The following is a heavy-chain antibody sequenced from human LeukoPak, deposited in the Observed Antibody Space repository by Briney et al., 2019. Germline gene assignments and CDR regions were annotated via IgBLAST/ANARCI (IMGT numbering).Heavy chain of an antibody. Sequence: KPGGSLRLSCAASGFTFSSYSMNWVRQAPGKGREWVSYISSSSTIYYADSVKGRSTISRDNAKNSLYLQMNSLRAEDTAVYYCARDQDTAMVLDAFDIWGQGTMVTVSS. V-gene: IGHV3-48*01. CDR2: ISSSSTI. CDR1: GFTFSSYS. D-gene: IGHD5-18*01. J-gene: IGHJ3*02. CDR3: ARDQDTAMVLDAFDI.